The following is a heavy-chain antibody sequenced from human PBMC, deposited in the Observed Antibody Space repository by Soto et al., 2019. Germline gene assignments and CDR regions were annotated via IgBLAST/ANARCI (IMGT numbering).Heavy chain of an antibody. D-gene: IGHD1-1*01. J-gene: IGHJ3*01. V-gene: IGHV5-51*01. CDR3: ARRRDGYNYNGFDV. Sequence: GESLKISCKGSGYSFSSQWIGWVRQMPGKGLEWMGIIYPGDSDTIYNPSFQGHVTMSADRSISTAYLQWSRLNASDTAVYFCARRRDGYNYNGFDVWGQGTMVTV. CDR1: GYSFSSQW. CDR2: IYPGDSDT.